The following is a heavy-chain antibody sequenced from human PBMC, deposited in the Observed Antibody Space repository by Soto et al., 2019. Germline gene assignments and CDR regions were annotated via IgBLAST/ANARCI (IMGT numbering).Heavy chain of an antibody. V-gene: IGHV3-48*02. Sequence: PGGSLRLSCAASGTTFSSYSMNWVRQAPGKGLEWVSYISDSSSTIYYADSVKGRFTISRDNAKNSLYLQMNSLRDEDTAVYYCAIYCSGGSCYRPYYYYGMDVWGQGTTVTVSS. J-gene: IGHJ6*02. CDR1: GTTFSSYS. D-gene: IGHD2-15*01. CDR2: ISDSSSTI. CDR3: AIYCSGGSCYRPYYYYGMDV.